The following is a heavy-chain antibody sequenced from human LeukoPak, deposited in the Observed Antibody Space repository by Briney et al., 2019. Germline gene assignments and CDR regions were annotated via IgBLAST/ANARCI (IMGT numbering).Heavy chain of an antibody. Sequence: ASVKVSCKASGYTFTSYDINWVRQATGQGLEWMGWMNPNSGNTSYAQKFQGRVTMTRNTSISTAYMELSSLRSEDTAVYYCARLGIATLYYYYYGMDVWGQGTTVTVSS. D-gene: IGHD6-13*01. CDR1: GYTFTSYD. J-gene: IGHJ6*02. CDR2: MNPNSGNT. CDR3: ARLGIATLYYYYYGMDV. V-gene: IGHV1-8*01.